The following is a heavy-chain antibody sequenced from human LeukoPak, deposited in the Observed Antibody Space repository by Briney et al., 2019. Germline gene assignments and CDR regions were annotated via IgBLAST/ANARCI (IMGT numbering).Heavy chain of an antibody. D-gene: IGHD3-10*01. Sequence: PGGSLRLSCAASRFTFSNYAMHWVRQAPGKGLEWVSYISSSGSTIYYADSVKGRFTISRDNAKNSLYLQMSSLRAEDTAVYYCARVIGYYGSGSDYWGQGTLVTVSS. J-gene: IGHJ4*02. V-gene: IGHV3-48*03. CDR3: ARVIGYYGSGSDY. CDR2: ISSSGSTI. CDR1: RFTFSNYA.